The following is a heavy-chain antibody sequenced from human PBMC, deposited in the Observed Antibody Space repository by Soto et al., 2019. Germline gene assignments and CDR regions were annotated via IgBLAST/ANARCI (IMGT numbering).Heavy chain of an antibody. CDR1: GGSISSGGYY. D-gene: IGHD6-13*01. Sequence: QVQLQESGPGLVKPSQTLSLTCTVSGGSISSGGYYWSWIRQHPGKGLEWIGYIYYSGSTYYNPSLTSRVTISVDTSKNQFSLKLSSVTAADTAVYYCARVAREYSSSAKTAYYYYGMDVWGQGTTVTVSS. J-gene: IGHJ6*02. CDR3: ARVAREYSSSAKTAYYYYGMDV. CDR2: IYYSGST. V-gene: IGHV4-31*03.